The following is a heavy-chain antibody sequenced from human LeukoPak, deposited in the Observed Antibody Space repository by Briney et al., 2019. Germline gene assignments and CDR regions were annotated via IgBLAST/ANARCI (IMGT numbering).Heavy chain of an antibody. D-gene: IGHD2-8*02. CDR2: ISWNSGSI. Sequence: GRSLRLSCAASGFTFDDYAMHWVRQAPGKGLEWVSGISWNSGSIEYADSVKGRFTISRDNAKNSLYLQMNSLRAEDMALYYCAKDEFVASDFTGAFDIWGQGTMVTVSS. J-gene: IGHJ3*02. CDR1: GFTFDDYA. CDR3: AKDEFVASDFTGAFDI. V-gene: IGHV3-9*03.